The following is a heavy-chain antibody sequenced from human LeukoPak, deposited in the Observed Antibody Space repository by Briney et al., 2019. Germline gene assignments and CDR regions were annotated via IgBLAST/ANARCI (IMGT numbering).Heavy chain of an antibody. Sequence: SETLSLTCTVSGGSISNKYWSWIRQPPGKGLEWIGYIYYSGSTNYNPSLKSRVTILVDTSKNQFSLKLSSVTAADTAVYFCARGPYSYDSSGAFDIWGQGTMVTVSS. J-gene: IGHJ3*02. CDR1: GGSISNKY. CDR3: ARGPYSYDSSGAFDI. CDR2: IYYSGST. D-gene: IGHD3-22*01. V-gene: IGHV4-59*08.